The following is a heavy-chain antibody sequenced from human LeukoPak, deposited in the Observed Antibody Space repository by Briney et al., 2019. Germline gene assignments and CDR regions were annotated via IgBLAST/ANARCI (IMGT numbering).Heavy chain of an antibody. CDR1: GGSFSGYY. J-gene: IGHJ4*02. V-gene: IGHV4-34*01. D-gene: IGHD5-12*01. Sequence: PSETLSLTCAVYGGSFSGYYWSWIRQPPGKGLEWIGEINHSGSTNYNPSLKSRVTISVDTSKNQFSLKLSSVTAADTAVYYCARFGWLRSDWFDYWGQGTLVTVSS. CDR2: INHSGST. CDR3: ARFGWLRSDWFDY.